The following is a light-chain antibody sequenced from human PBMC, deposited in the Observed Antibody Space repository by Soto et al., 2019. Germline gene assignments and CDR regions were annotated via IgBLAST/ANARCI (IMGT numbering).Light chain of an antibody. V-gene: IGLV2-14*01. CDR2: GVT. J-gene: IGLJ1*01. CDR1: SSDVGGYNY. Sequence: QSVLTQPASVSGSPGQSVTISCTGTSSDVGGYNYVSWYQQLPGEAPKLIIYGVTDRPSGVSNRFSGSKSGNTASLTVSGLQAEDEGDYYCCSSGGSPTYVFGTGTKLTVL. CDR3: CSSGGSPTYV.